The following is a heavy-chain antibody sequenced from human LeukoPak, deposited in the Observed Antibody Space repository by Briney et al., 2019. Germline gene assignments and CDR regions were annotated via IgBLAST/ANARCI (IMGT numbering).Heavy chain of an antibody. CDR2: ISAYNGNT. J-gene: IGHJ4*02. Sequence: ASVKVSFKGSVYTFTSYRISWVRQAPGQGLEWMGWISAYNGNTNYAQKLQGRVTMTTDTSTSTAYMELRSLRSDDTAVYYCARSDCSSTSCYCDYWGQGTLVTVSS. V-gene: IGHV1-18*01. CDR3: ARSDCSSTSCYCDY. CDR1: VYTFTSYR. D-gene: IGHD2-2*01.